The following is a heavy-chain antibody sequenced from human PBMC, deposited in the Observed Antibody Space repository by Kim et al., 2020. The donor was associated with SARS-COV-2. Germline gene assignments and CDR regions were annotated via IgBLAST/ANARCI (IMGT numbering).Heavy chain of an antibody. V-gene: IGHV1-3*01. D-gene: IGHD2-8*01. CDR1: GYTFTDFT. CDR2: VDRDTGKT. CDR3: ARGSNGGAYRPFAY. J-gene: IGHJ4*02. Sequence: ASVKVSCKASGYTFTDFTMHWVRQAPGQRLEWMGWVDRDTGKTEYSQKFQDRVIMYWDTSATTVYMELSSLRSEDTTVYYCARGSNGGAYRPFAYWGQGTLVTVSP.